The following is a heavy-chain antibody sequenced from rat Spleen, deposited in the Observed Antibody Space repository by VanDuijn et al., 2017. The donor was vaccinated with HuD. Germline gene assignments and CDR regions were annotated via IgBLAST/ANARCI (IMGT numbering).Heavy chain of an antibody. CDR3: ARRDYGGYGDD. V-gene: IGHV5-7*01. CDR2: IRSDGSTS. D-gene: IGHD1-11*01. J-gene: IGHJ2*01. Sequence: EVQLVESGGGLVQPGRSLKVPCAASGFTFSDYNMAWVRQAPKKGLEWVATIRSDGSTSYYRESVKGRFTISRDHAVSTLYLQMDTLRSEDTATYHCARRDYGGYGDDWGQGVMVTVSS. CDR1: GFTFSDYN.